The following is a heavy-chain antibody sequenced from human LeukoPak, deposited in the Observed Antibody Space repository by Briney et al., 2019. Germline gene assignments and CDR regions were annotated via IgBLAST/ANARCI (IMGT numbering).Heavy chain of an antibody. Sequence: SETLSLTCTVSGGSISSYYWSWIRQPPGKGLEWIGYIYYSGSTNYNPSLKSRVTISVDTSKDQFSLKLSSVTAADTAVYYCASSLYSYGPYYFDYWGQGTLVTVSS. D-gene: IGHD5-18*01. V-gene: IGHV4-59*01. CDR2: IYYSGST. CDR3: ASSLYSYGPYYFDY. CDR1: GGSISSYY. J-gene: IGHJ4*02.